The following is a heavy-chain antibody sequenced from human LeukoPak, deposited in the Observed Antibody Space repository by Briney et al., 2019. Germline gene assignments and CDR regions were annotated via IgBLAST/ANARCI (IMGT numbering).Heavy chain of an antibody. CDR3: ARDHCSSTSCYFVTDY. J-gene: IGHJ4*02. CDR1: GFTFSSYS. Sequence: GGSLRLSCAASGFTFSSYSMNWVRQAPGKGLEWVSYISSSSSTIYYADSVKGRFTISRDNAKNSLYLQMNSLRAEDTAVYYCARDHCSSTSCYFVTDYWGQGTLVTVSS. V-gene: IGHV3-48*01. CDR2: ISSSSSTI. D-gene: IGHD2-2*01.